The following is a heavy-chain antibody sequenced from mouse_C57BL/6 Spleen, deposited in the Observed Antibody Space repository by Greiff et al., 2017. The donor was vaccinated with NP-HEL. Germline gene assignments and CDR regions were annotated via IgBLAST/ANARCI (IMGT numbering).Heavy chain of an antibody. V-gene: IGHV1-55*01. CDR2: IYPGSGST. CDR3: ARGYGGFDY. J-gene: IGHJ2*01. CDR1: GYTFTSYW. Sequence: QVQLQQPGAELVKPGASVKMSCKASGYTFTSYWITWVKQRPGQGLEWIGDIYPGSGSTNYNEKFKSKATLTVDTSSSTAYLQLSLLTSANSAVLYSARGYGGFDYWGQGTTLTVSS. D-gene: IGHD2-2*01.